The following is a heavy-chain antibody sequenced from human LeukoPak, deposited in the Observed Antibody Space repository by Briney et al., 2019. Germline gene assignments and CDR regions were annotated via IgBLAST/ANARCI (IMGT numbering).Heavy chain of an antibody. Sequence: SETLSLTCTVSGYSISSGYYWGWIRQPPGKGLEWIGNIFYSGSTNYNPSLKSRVTISVDTSKNQFSLKLSSVTAADTAVYYCARGYYDSSVDYWGQGTLVTVSS. CDR1: GYSISSGYY. D-gene: IGHD3-22*01. V-gene: IGHV4-38-2*02. CDR3: ARGYYDSSVDY. J-gene: IGHJ4*02. CDR2: IFYSGST.